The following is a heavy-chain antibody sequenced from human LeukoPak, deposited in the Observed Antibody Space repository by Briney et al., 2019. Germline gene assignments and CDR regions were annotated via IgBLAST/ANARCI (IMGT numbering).Heavy chain of an antibody. CDR3: ARINHYDFWSGYWNQMGGMGFDP. CDR2: ITPYNGNA. D-gene: IGHD3-3*01. V-gene: IGHV1-18*01. Sequence: ASVKVSCKTSGYIFTKYDISWVRQAPGQGPEWMGWITPYNGNAQSAPKFEGRVTMTTDTSASTAYMELRSLRSDDTAVYYCARINHYDFWSGYWNQMGGMGFDPWGQGTLVTVSS. CDR1: GYIFTKYD. J-gene: IGHJ5*02.